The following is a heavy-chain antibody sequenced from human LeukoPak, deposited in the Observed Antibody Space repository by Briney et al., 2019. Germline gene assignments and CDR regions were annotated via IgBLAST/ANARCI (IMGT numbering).Heavy chain of an antibody. CDR2: IYYSGST. CDR1: GGSISSYY. J-gene: IGHJ3*02. Sequence: PSETLSLTCTVSGGSISSYYWSWIRQPPGKGLEWIGYIYYSGSTNYNPSLKSRVTISVDTSKNQFSLKLTSVTAADTAVYYCASFNYGGAFDIWGQGTMVTVSS. CDR3: ASFNYGGAFDI. V-gene: IGHV4-59*01. D-gene: IGHD4-17*01.